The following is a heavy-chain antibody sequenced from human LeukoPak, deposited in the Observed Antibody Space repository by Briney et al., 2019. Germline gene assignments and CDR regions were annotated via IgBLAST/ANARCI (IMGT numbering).Heavy chain of an antibody. CDR1: GGSISSHY. CDR2: IYYSGST. D-gene: IGHD3-10*01. Sequence: PSETLSLTCTVSGGSISSHYWSWIRQPPGKGLEWIGYIYYSGSTNYNPSLKSRVTISVDTSKNQFSLKLSSVTAADTAVYYCARRRIYYGSVAYDYWGQGTLVTVSS. J-gene: IGHJ4*02. V-gene: IGHV4-59*08. CDR3: ARRRIYYGSVAYDY.